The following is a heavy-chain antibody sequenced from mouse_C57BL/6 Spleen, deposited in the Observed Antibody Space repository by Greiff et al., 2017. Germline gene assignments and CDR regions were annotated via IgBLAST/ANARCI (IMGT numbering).Heavy chain of an antibody. CDR1: GYTFTSYW. CDR2: IDPSDSST. V-gene: IGHV1-69*01. Sequence: QVQLQQPGAELVMPGASVKLSCKASGYTFTSYWMHWVKQRPGQGLEWIGEIDPSDSSTNYNQKFKGKSTLTVDKSSSPAYMQRSSLTSEDSAVYYGARSRYYGSSGTFAYWGQGTLVTVSA. J-gene: IGHJ3*01. D-gene: IGHD1-1*01. CDR3: ARSRYYGSSGTFAY.